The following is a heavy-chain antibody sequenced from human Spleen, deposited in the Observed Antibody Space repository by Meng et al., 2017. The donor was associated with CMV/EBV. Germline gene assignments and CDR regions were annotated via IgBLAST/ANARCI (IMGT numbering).Heavy chain of an antibody. CDR2: ISSSSTYI. Sequence: GGSLRLSCAASGFTFSSYSMNWVRQAPGKGLEWVSSISSSSTYIYYADSVKGRFTISRDNAKNSLYLQMNSLRAADTAVYYCARYAPTTPGAFDIWGQGTMVTVSS. J-gene: IGHJ3*02. CDR3: ARYAPTTPGAFDI. CDR1: GFTFSSYS. D-gene: IGHD2-15*01. V-gene: IGHV3-21*01.